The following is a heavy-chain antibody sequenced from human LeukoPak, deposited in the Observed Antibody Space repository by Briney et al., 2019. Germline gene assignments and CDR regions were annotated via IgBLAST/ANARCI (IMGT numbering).Heavy chain of an antibody. D-gene: IGHD3-10*01. J-gene: IGHJ4*02. Sequence: SETLSLTCTVSGGSVSDYDWSWIRQSPGKGLEWIGYIYYTETSYNPSLKSRVTISADTSKNQFSLKLSSVTAADTAVYYCARATMLRDFDYWGQGTLVTVSS. CDR2: IYYTET. CDR3: ARATMLRDFDY. V-gene: IGHV4-59*08. CDR1: GGSVSDYD.